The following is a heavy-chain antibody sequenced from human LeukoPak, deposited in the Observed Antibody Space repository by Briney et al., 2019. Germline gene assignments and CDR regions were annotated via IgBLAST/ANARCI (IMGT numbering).Heavy chain of an antibody. D-gene: IGHD6-19*01. CDR2: VYYSGST. Sequence: SETLSLTCTVSGGSISPDSYYWGWIRQLPGKGPEWIGSVYYSGSTFYPPSLKSRVTISVDTSKNQFSLKLSSVTAADTAVYYCARHSSGWYVGFDYWGQGALVTVSS. CDR1: GGSISPDSYY. CDR3: ARHSSGWYVGFDY. V-gene: IGHV4-39*07. J-gene: IGHJ4*02.